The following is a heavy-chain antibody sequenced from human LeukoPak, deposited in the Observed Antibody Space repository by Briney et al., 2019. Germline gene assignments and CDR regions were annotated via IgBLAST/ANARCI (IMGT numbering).Heavy chain of an antibody. J-gene: IGHJ3*02. Sequence: PGGSLRLSCAASGFTFSNYWMHWVRQAPGKGLVWVSRINSDGSSTSYADSVKGRFTISRDNAKNTLYLQMNSLRAEDTAVYYCARDPMTDAFDIWGQGTMVTVSS. CDR1: GFTFSNYW. CDR2: INSDGSST. V-gene: IGHV3-74*01. CDR3: ARDPMTDAFDI.